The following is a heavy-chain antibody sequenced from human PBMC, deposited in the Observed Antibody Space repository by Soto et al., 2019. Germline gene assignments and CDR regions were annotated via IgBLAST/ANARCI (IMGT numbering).Heavy chain of an antibody. CDR3: AKGEYSYGPSPFDY. CDR2: ISYDGSNK. J-gene: IGHJ4*02. CDR1: GFTFSSYA. Sequence: GGSLRLSCAASGFTFSSYAMYWVRQAPGKGLEWAAHISYDGSNKHYADSVKGRFTISRDNSKNTLYLQMNSLRAEDTAVYYWAKGEYSYGPSPFDYWGKGTLVTVSS. V-gene: IGHV3-30-3*01. D-gene: IGHD5-18*01.